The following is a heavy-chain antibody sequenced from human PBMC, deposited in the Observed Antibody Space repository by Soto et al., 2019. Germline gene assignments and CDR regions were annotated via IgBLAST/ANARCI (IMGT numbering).Heavy chain of an antibody. Sequence: EVQLVESGGGLVQPGGSLRLSCAASGFTFSSYSMNWVRQAPGKGLEWVSYISSSGTTKYYADSVKGRFTISRDNAKNXLYLQRNSLRAEDTGVYYCARDGCSGSNCLNWFDPWGQGTLVTVSS. V-gene: IGHV3-48*01. CDR2: ISSSGTTK. J-gene: IGHJ5*02. CDR1: GFTFSSYS. D-gene: IGHD2-15*01. CDR3: ARDGCSGSNCLNWFDP.